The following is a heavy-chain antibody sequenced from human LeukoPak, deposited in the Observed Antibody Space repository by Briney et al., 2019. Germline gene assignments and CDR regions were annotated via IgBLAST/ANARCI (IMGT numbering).Heavy chain of an antibody. J-gene: IGHJ6*03. CDR1: GFTFSSYA. V-gene: IGHV3-23*01. D-gene: IGHD6-19*01. CDR2: ISGSGGST. Sequence: TGGSLRLSCAASGFTFSSYAMSWVRQAPGKGLEWVSAISGSGGSTYYADSVKGRFTISRDNSKNTLYLQMNSLRAEDTAVYYCAAQGAVAGFRRYYYYYMDVWGKGTTVTISS. CDR3: AAQGAVAGFRRYYYYYMDV.